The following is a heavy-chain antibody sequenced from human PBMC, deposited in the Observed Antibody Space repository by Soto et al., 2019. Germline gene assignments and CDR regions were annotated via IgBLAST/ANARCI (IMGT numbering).Heavy chain of an antibody. CDR1: GYSISSGYY. J-gene: IGHJ5*02. Sequence: SETLSLTCAVSGYSISSGYYWGWIRQPPGKGLEWIGSIYHSGSTYYNPSLKSRVTISVDTSKNQFSLKLSSVTAADTAVYYCERGIEADGYNWFNTWGQGTLVTVSS. V-gene: IGHV4-38-2*01. D-gene: IGHD6-13*01. CDR3: ERGIEADGYNWFNT. CDR2: IYHSGST.